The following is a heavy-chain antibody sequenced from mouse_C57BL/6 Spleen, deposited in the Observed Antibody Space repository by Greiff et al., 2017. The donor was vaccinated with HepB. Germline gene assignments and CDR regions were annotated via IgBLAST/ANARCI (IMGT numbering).Heavy chain of an antibody. Sequence: EVQLVESGGGLVQPGGSMKLSCVASGFTFSNYWMYWVRPSPEKGLEWVAQIRLKSDYYATHYAESVKGRFTITSDDSKSIVYLQMNNLRAADNRIKYYTGGGMDEYLPVLDYWGQGTTLTVSS. V-gene: IGHV6-3*01. CDR3: TGGGMDEYLPVLDY. D-gene: IGHD5-1*01. CDR1: GFTFSNYW. CDR2: IRLKSDYYAT. J-gene: IGHJ2*01.